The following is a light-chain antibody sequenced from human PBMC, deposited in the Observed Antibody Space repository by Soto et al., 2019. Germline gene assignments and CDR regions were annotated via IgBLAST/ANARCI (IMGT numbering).Light chain of an antibody. V-gene: IGLV2-8*01. J-gene: IGLJ2*01. CDR2: EVS. CDR3: SSYAGNMNLI. Sequence: QLVLTQPPSASGSPGQSVTISCTGSSSDVGGHNHVSWYQQHPGKAPKLMIYEVSKRPSGVPDRFSGSKSVNTASLTVSGLQAEDEADYYCSSYAGNMNLIFGGGTQLTVL. CDR1: SSDVGGHNH.